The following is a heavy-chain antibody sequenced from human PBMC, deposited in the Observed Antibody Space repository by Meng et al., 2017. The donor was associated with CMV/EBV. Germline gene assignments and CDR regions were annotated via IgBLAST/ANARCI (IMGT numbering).Heavy chain of an antibody. D-gene: IGHD6-6*01. V-gene: IGHV1-69*01. CDR1: GGTFSSYA. CDR3: ARDYSGIAARPGFDP. CDR2: IIPIFGTA. J-gene: IGHJ5*02. Sequence: VQSGQSGSWVKKPGSSVKVSCKASGGTFSSYAISWVRQAPGQGLEWMGGIIPIFGTANYAQKFQGRVTITADESTSTAYMELSSLRSEDTAVYYCARDYSGIAARPGFDPWGQGTLVTVSS.